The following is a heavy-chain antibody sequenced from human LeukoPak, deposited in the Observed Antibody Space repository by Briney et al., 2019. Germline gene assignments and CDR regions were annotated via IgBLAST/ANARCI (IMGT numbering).Heavy chain of an antibody. Sequence: SETLSLTCAVYGGSLSGYYWSWIRQPPGKGLEWIGEINHSGNTNYNPSLKSRVTISVDTSKNQFSLRLSSVTAADTAVYYCARGLGDHYDSIKTRFDPWGQGALVTVSS. CDR2: INHSGNT. J-gene: IGHJ5*02. V-gene: IGHV4-34*01. CDR1: GGSLSGYY. D-gene: IGHD3-22*01. CDR3: ARGLGDHYDSIKTRFDP.